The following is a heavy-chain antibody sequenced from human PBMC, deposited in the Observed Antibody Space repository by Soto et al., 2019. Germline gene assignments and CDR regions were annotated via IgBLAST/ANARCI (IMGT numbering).Heavy chain of an antibody. CDR2: ISYDGSNK. D-gene: IGHD2-21*02. CDR3: AKAHFVVVTAPPDY. J-gene: IGHJ4*02. Sequence: GGSLRLSCAASGFTFSSYAMHWVRQAPGKGLEWVAVISYDGSNKYYADSVKGRFTISRDNSKNTLYLQMNSLRAEDTAVYYCAKAHFVVVTAPPDYWGQGTLVTVSS. V-gene: IGHV3-30-3*01. CDR1: GFTFSSYA.